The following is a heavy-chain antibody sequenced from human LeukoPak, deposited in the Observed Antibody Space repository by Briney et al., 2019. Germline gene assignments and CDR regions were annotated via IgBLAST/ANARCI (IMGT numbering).Heavy chain of an antibody. Sequence: SETLSLTCTVSGGSISSYYWSWIRQPPGKGLEWIGYIYYSGSTNYNPSLKSRVTISVDTSKNQFSLKLSSVTAADTAVYYCARHSGGTYYVSLDPWGQGTLVTVSS. V-gene: IGHV4-59*01. D-gene: IGHD1-26*01. CDR3: ARHSGGTYYVSLDP. CDR2: IYYSGST. CDR1: GGSISSYY. J-gene: IGHJ5*02.